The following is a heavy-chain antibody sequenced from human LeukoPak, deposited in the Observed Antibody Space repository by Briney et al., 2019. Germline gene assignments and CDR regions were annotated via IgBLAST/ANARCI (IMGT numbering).Heavy chain of an antibody. D-gene: IGHD3-10*01. Sequence: GGSLRLSCAASGFTFSSYEMNWVRQAPGKGLEWVSYISSSGSTIYYADSVKGRFTISRDNAKNSLYLQMNSLRAEDTAVYYCARAYGSGSMVHYYYYMDVWGKGTTVTVSS. CDR1: GFTFSSYE. CDR3: ARAYGSGSMVHYYYYMDV. J-gene: IGHJ6*03. V-gene: IGHV3-48*03. CDR2: ISSSGSTI.